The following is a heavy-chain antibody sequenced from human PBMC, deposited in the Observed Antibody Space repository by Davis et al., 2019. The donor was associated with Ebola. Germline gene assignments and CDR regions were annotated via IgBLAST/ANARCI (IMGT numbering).Heavy chain of an antibody. D-gene: IGHD4-23*01. J-gene: IGHJ2*01. CDR3: ARADYGGYWYFDL. CDR2: ISSSSSYT. V-gene: IGHV3-21*05. Sequence: GESLKISCAASGFTFSRYSMNWVRQAPGKGLEWVSYISSSSSYTNYADSVKGRFTISRDNAKNSLYLQMNSLRAEDTAVYYCARADYGGYWYFDLWGRGTLVTVSS. CDR1: GFTFSRYS.